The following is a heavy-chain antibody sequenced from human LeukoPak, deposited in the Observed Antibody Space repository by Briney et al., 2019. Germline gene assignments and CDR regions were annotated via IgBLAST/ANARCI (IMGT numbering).Heavy chain of an antibody. CDR1: GYTFTGYY. CDR3: AIIEYSSSSVDY. J-gene: IGHJ4*02. Sequence: ASVKVSCKASGYTFTGYYMHWVRQAPGQGLEWMGRINPNSGGTNYAQKFQGGVTMTRDTSISTAYMELSRLRSDDTAVYYCAIIEYSSSSVDYWGQGTLVTVSS. CDR2: INPNSGGT. V-gene: IGHV1-2*06. D-gene: IGHD6-6*01.